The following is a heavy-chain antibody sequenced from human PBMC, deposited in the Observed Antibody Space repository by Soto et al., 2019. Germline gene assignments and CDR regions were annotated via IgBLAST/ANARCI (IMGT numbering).Heavy chain of an antibody. D-gene: IGHD6-19*01. J-gene: IGHJ5*02. Sequence: QVRLVESGGGVVQPGRSLRLSCTASGFSFSSYAMYWFRQPPGKGLEWVAVISKDGMNKNYADSVKGRVTVSRDNANYSLEFQLNSLRGEDTAMYYCARDMYSSASVVQWFEPWGQGTLVTVSS. V-gene: IGHV3-30*14. CDR3: ARDMYSSASVVQWFEP. CDR1: GFSFSSYA. CDR2: ISKDGMNK.